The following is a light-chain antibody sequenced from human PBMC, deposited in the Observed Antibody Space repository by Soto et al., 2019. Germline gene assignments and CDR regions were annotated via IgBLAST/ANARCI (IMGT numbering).Light chain of an antibody. Sequence: DIQMTQSPSSLSASVGDRVTITCRASQSISNSLSWYQQRPGKAPKLLIYAASTLQNEVPSRISGSASGPEFTLTISSLRPEDFATYYCLQSYSLPLTFGPGTKVDV. J-gene: IGKJ3*01. V-gene: IGKV1-39*01. CDR1: QSISNS. CDR3: LQSYSLPLT. CDR2: AAS.